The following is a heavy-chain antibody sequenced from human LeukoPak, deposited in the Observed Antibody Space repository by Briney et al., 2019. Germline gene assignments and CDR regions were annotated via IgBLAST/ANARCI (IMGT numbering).Heavy chain of an antibody. CDR3: ATVLGYDSSGYYYGGFDY. Sequence: GGSLRLSCAASGFRFGTYSMNWVRQAPGKGLEWVSSVSSSTNYIYYADSVKGRFTISRDNAQSSLYLQMNSLRAEDTAVYYCATVLGYDSSGYYYGGFDYWGQGTLVTVSS. CDR2: VSSSTNYI. CDR1: GFRFGTYS. D-gene: IGHD3-22*01. V-gene: IGHV3-21*01. J-gene: IGHJ4*02.